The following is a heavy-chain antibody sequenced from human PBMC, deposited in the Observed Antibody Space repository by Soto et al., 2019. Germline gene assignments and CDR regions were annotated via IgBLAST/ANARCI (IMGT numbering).Heavy chain of an antibody. CDR2: VSTNDDRT. V-gene: IGHV1-18*01. CDR3: AREINTASSADSSVAC. Sequence: QVQMVQSGPEVKMPGASVKVSCQTSGYTFTAYGLAWLRQAPGQRPEWMGWVSTNDDRTNYARKFQGRVTMTTDRSTTTTSMELRSLGTDDTAVDYCAREINTASSADSSVACWGHGTLVNVSS. D-gene: IGHD3-22*01. J-gene: IGHJ4*01. CDR1: GYTFTAYG.